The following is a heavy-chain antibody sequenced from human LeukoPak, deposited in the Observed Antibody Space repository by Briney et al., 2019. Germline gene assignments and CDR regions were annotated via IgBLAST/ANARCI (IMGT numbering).Heavy chain of an antibody. CDR3: AGQHDSNGYYFY. V-gene: IGHV4-38-2*01. D-gene: IGHD3-22*01. CDR1: GNSISCGYY. CDR2: IYHIGST. Sequence: SETLSLTCAVTGNSISCGYYWGWIRQPPGKGLEWIGSIYHIGSTYYNPSLKSRVTISVDTSKNRFSLKLSSVTAADTAVYYCAGQHDSNGYYFYWGQGTLVTVSS. J-gene: IGHJ4*02.